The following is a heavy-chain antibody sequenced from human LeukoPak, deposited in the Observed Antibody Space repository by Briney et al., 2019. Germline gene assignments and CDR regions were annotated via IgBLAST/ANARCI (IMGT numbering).Heavy chain of an antibody. CDR3: ARGGSLYSSGWYSVY. D-gene: IGHD6-19*01. Sequence: PGGSLRLSCAASGFTFSSYAMTWVRQAPGKGLEWVSAISGSGGRTHYADSVKGRFTISRDNSKNTLYLQMNSLRAEDTAVYYCARGGSLYSSGWYSVYWGQGTLVTVSS. J-gene: IGHJ4*02. CDR1: GFTFSSYA. CDR2: ISGSGGRT. V-gene: IGHV3-23*01.